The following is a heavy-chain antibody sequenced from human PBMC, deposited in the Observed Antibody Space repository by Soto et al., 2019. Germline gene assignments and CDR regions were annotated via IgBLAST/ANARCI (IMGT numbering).Heavy chain of an antibody. D-gene: IGHD2-15*01. CDR3: ARDVEREQGLWTSGLAATTRPLDP. CDR1: GYTFTGYY. Sequence: ASVKVSCKASGYTFTGYYMHWVRQAPGQGLEWMGWINPNSGGTNYAQKFQGWVTMTRDTSISTAYMELSRLRSDDTAVYYCARDVEREQGLWTSGLAATTRPLDPWGQGTLVTVSS. V-gene: IGHV1-2*04. CDR2: INPNSGGT. J-gene: IGHJ5*02.